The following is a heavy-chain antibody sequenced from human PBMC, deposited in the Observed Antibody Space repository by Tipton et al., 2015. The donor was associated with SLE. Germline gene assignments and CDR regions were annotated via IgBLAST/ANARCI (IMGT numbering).Heavy chain of an antibody. Sequence: QLVQSGAEVKKPGSSVKVSCKASGGTFSSYTISWVRQAPGQGLEWMGRIIPILGIANYAQKFQGRVTITADKSTSTAYMELRSLRSDDTAVYYCARGYYYDNSGYEAWGQGTMVTVSS. CDR1: GGTFSSYT. CDR2: IIPILGIA. J-gene: IGHJ3*01. CDR3: ARGYYYDNSGYEA. D-gene: IGHD3-22*01. V-gene: IGHV1-69*09.